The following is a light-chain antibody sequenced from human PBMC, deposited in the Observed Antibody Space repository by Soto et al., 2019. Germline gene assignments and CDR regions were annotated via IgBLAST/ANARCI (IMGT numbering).Light chain of an antibody. CDR3: QQYNNWPIT. Sequence: EVVMTQSPSTLSGSPGERATVSWRASHSVGSLLAWYQQKPGQAPRLLIYGASTRATGIPARFTGSGYGTEFNLTISSLQSEDFAVYYCQQYNNWPITFSPGTRLEIK. CDR2: GAS. V-gene: IGKV3-15*01. J-gene: IGKJ5*01. CDR1: HSVGSL.